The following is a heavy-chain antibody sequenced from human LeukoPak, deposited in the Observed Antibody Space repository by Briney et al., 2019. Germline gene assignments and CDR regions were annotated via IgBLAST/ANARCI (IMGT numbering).Heavy chain of an antibody. J-gene: IGHJ4*02. CDR3: AEDLSQKYTFDY. CDR2: ISYDGSKK. CDR1: GFTFSGDG. V-gene: IGHV3-30*18. D-gene: IGHD2/OR15-2a*01. Sequence: GGSLRLSCAASGFTFSGDGMHWVRQAPGKGLEWVTVISYDGSKKHYADSVKGRFTISRDNSKNTLYLQMNSLRAEDTAVYYCAEDLSQKYTFDYWGQGTLVTVSS.